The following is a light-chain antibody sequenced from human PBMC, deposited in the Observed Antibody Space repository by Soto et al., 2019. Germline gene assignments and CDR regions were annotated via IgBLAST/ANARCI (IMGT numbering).Light chain of an antibody. Sequence: QSALTQPPSASGSPGQSVAISCTGTSSDVGNYNYVSWYQHHPGKAPKLMIYEVTKRPSGVPDRFSGSKSGNTASLTVSGLQAEDEADYYCTSHAGTNTLIFGGGIKLTVL. V-gene: IGLV2-8*01. CDR2: EVT. J-gene: IGLJ2*01. CDR3: TSHAGTNTLI. CDR1: SSDVGNYNY.